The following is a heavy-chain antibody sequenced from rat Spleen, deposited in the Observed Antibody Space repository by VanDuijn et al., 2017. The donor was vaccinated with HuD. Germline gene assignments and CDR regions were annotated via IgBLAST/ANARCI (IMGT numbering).Heavy chain of an antibody. J-gene: IGHJ2*01. CDR3: ATSDNNLVN. CDR1: GLSFSDYY. CDR2: IIYDASRT. Sequence: EVQLVESGGGLVQTGRSMKLSCAASGLSFSDYYMAWVRQAPTKGLEWVATIIYDASRTYYRDSVKGRFTITRDNAKSTLYLQMDSLRSEDTATYDCATSDNNLVNLGHGVIVTVSS. D-gene: IGHD1-10*01. V-gene: IGHV5S10*01.